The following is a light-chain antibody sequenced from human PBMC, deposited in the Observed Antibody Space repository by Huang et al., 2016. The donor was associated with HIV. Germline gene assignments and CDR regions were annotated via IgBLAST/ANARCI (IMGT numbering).Light chain of an antibody. Sequence: AIQMTQSPSSLSASVGDRVTIPCRASQGITDDLAWYQQKPGKAPKRLISGESTFRSGDPSRFSGIGSGTDFTLTISSLQPEDYATYYCLQDHNYPRTFGQGTKVEI. V-gene: IGKV1-6*01. CDR1: QGITDD. CDR3: LQDHNYPRT. CDR2: GES. J-gene: IGKJ1*01.